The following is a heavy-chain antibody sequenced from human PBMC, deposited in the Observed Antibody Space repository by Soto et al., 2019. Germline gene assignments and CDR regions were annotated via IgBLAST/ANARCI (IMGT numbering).Heavy chain of an antibody. Sequence: SETLSLTCAVYGGSFSGYYWSWIRQPPGKGLEWIGEIDHSGSTNYNPSLKSRVTVSVDTSKNQFSLKLNSVTAADTAVYYCARGGPGYYGSGSYYPRWGQGTLVTVSS. CDR2: IDHSGST. CDR3: ARGGPGYYGSGSYYPR. D-gene: IGHD3-10*01. CDR1: GGSFSGYY. J-gene: IGHJ4*02. V-gene: IGHV4-34*01.